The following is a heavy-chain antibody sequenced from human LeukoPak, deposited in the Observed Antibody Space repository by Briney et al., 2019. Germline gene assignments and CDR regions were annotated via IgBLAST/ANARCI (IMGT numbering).Heavy chain of an antibody. CDR1: GFTFNNYA. D-gene: IGHD6-19*01. Sequence: GRSLRLSCEASGFTFNNYAMHWVRQAPGEGLEWVAVISRDGTLQYYADSVKGQFTISGDNSKNTLFLQMNSLRVEDAAVYYCARGRSVAGTGYYFDNWGQGTLVTVSS. V-gene: IGHV3-30*07. CDR2: ISRDGTLQ. CDR3: ARGRSVAGTGYYFDN. J-gene: IGHJ4*02.